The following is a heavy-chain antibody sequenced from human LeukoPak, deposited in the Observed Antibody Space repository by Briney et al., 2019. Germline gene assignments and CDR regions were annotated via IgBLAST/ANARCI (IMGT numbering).Heavy chain of an antibody. CDR2: VDPEDGQT. CDR3: ATDRLGSGIQH. D-gene: IGHD3-16*01. J-gene: IGHJ1*01. V-gene: IGHV1-69-2*01. Sequence: GASVKSSCTASGYTFTDYYMHSVHQAPGNGVEWVGRVDPEDGQTIYAEKFQGRVTITADTSTDTAYMELSSLRAEDTAIYYCATDRLGSGIQHWGQGTLVTVSS. CDR1: GYTFTDYY.